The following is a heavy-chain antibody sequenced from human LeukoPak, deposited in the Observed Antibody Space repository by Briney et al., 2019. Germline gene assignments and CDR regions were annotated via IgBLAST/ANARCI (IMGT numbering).Heavy chain of an antibody. CDR3: ASATVRYYDFWSGPSRDAFDI. V-gene: IGHV4-39*01. CDR1: GGSISSSSYY. CDR2: IYYSGST. Sequence: SETLSLTCTVSGGSISSSSYYWGWIRQPPGKGPEWIGSIYYSGSTYYNPSLKSRVTISVDTSKNQFSLKLSSVTAADTAVYYCASATVRYYDFWSGPSRDAFDIWGQGTMVTVSS. D-gene: IGHD3-3*01. J-gene: IGHJ3*02.